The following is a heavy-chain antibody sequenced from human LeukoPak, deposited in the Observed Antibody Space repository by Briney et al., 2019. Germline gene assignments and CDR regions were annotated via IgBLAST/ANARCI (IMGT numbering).Heavy chain of an antibody. CDR3: AREPPYSYGYPDY. V-gene: IGHV4-59*01. CDR1: GGSISSYY. CDR2: IYYSGNT. D-gene: IGHD5-18*01. J-gene: IGHJ4*02. Sequence: SETLSLTCTVSGGSISSYYWSWIRQPPGKGLEWIGYIYYSGNTNYNPSLKSRVTISVDTSKNQFSLKLSSVTAADTAVYYCAREPPYSYGYPDYWGQGTLVTVSS.